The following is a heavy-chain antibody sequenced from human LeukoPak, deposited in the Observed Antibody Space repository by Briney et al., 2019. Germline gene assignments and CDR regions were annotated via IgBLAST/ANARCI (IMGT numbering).Heavy chain of an antibody. CDR2: INWNGGST. CDR1: GFTFDDYG. D-gene: IGHD5-18*01. V-gene: IGHV3-20*04. CDR3: ARVLDTAMADDAFDI. J-gene: IGHJ3*02. Sequence: PGGSLRLSCAASGFTFDDYGMSWVRQAPGKGLEWVSGINWNGGSTGYADSVKGRFTISRDNAKNSLYLQMNSLRAEDTALYYCARVLDTAMADDAFDIWGQGTMVTVSS.